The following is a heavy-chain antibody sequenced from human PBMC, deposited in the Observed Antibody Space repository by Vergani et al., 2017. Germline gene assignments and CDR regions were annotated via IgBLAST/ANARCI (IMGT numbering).Heavy chain of an antibody. Sequence: QVQLQESGPGLVKPSETLSLTCTVSGGSISSYYWSWIRQPPGKGLEWIGYIYYSGSTNYNPSLKSRVTISVDTSKNQFSLKLSSVTAADTAVYYCARLVAGTTLNWFDPGGQGTLVTVSS. D-gene: IGHD6-19*01. CDR2: IYYSGST. CDR3: ARLVAGTTLNWFDP. J-gene: IGHJ5*02. V-gene: IGHV4-59*01. CDR1: GGSISSYY.